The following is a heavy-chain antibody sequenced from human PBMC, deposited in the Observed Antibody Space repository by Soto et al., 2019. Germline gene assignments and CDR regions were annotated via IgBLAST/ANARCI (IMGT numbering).Heavy chain of an antibody. Sequence: QVQLVESGGGVVQPGRSLRLSCAASGFTFSNYGMHWVRQAPGKGLEWVALIWYDGRNTYYADSVKGRFTISRDNSKNKGSLTMNSLSAKNTVVFYCVRVFDCGEASYCPWDAFDVWGQGTLVTVSS. CDR2: IWYDGRNT. CDR3: VRVFDCGEASYCPWDAFDV. J-gene: IGHJ3*01. V-gene: IGHV3-33*01. CDR1: GFTFSNYG. D-gene: IGHD2-21*01.